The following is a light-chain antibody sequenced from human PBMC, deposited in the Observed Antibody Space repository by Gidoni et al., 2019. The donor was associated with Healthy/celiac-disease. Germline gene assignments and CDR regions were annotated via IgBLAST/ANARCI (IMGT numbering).Light chain of an antibody. CDR1: QSVSSY. CDR2: DAS. J-gene: IGKJ5*01. V-gene: IGKV3-11*01. CDR3: QQRSNWLIT. Sequence: EIVLTQSPATLSLSPGERATLSCRASQSVSSYLAWYQQKPGQAPRLLIYDASNRATGIPARFSGRGSGTDFTLTSSSLEPEDFAVYYCQQRSNWLITFGQGTRLEIK.